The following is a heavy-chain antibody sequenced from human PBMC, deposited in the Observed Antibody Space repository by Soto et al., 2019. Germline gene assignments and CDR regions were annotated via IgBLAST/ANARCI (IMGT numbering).Heavy chain of an antibody. D-gene: IGHD2-2*01. CDR1: GGSISSGDYY. Sequence: PSETLSLTCTVSGGSISSGDYYWSWIRQPPGKGLEWIGYIYYSGSTYYNPSLKSRVTISVDTSKNQFSLKLSSVTAADTAVYYCARSGGPAASNWFDPWGQGTLVTVSS. CDR2: IYYSGST. J-gene: IGHJ5*02. CDR3: ARSGGPAASNWFDP. V-gene: IGHV4-30-4*01.